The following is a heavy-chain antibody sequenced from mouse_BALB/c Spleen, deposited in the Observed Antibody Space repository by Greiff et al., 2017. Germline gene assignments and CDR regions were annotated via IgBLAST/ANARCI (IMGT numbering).Heavy chain of an antibody. Sequence: DVHLVESGGGLVQPGGSRKLSCAASGFTFSSFGMHWVRQAPEKGLEWVAYISSGSSTIYYADTVKGRFTISRDNPKNTLFLQMTSLRSEDTAMYYCARYYRYDEAWFAYWGQGTLVTVSA. J-gene: IGHJ3*01. CDR1: GFTFSSFG. V-gene: IGHV5-17*02. D-gene: IGHD2-14*01. CDR3: ARYYRYDEAWFAY. CDR2: ISSGSSTI.